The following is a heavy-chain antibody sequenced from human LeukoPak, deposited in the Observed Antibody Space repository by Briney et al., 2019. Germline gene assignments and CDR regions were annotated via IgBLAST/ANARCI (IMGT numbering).Heavy chain of an antibody. Sequence: GGSLRLSCAASGFTFSSYWMHWVRQAPGKGLVWVSRINSDGSSTSYADSVKGRFTISRDNAKNTLYLQMNSLRAEDTAVYYCARVHGGGSSSWAGPLDYWGQGTLVTVSS. J-gene: IGHJ4*02. CDR1: GFTFSSYW. CDR2: INSDGSST. V-gene: IGHV3-74*01. CDR3: ARVHGGGSSSWAGPLDY. D-gene: IGHD6-13*01.